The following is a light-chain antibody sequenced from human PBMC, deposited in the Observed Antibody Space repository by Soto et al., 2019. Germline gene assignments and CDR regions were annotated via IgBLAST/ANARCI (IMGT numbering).Light chain of an antibody. CDR3: QHYSSSSWT. CDR2: GAS. CDR1: QTASSTY. J-gene: IGKJ1*01. V-gene: IGKV3-20*01. Sequence: EIVLMSLPAVPFLSPGERATISCRASQTASSTYLTWYQQKPGQAPRLLIYGASSRATGIPDRFSGSGSGTDFTLTISRLEPEDFAVYYCQHYSSSSWTFGQGTKVDIK.